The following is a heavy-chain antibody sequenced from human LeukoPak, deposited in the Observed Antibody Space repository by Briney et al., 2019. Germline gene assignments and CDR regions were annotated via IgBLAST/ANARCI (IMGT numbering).Heavy chain of an antibody. J-gene: IGHJ3*01. CDR1: GDTFTSYG. D-gene: IGHD2-15*01. CDR3: ARAGWCSCGNCYPGAFDF. Sequence: GSSGKVSCKASGDTFTSYGISWVRQAPGQGLEWMGWITAYNANTNYAQKFQGRVTMTTDTSTSTAYMELRSLRSDDTAVYYCARAGWCSCGNCYPGAFDFWGQGTMVTVSS. CDR2: ITAYNANT. V-gene: IGHV1-18*01.